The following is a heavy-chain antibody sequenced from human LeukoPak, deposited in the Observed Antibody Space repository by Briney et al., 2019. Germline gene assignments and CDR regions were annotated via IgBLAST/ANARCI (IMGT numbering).Heavy chain of an antibody. Sequence: GESLKISCQGSGYTFSKNWIAWVRQMPGRGLEWMGNIYPRDSDTAYSPSSQGQVTISVDKSINTAYLQWSSLKSSDSAMYYCARAPPDGERYFNVWGRGTLVTVSS. CDR3: ARAPPDGERYFNV. CDR2: IYPRDSDT. D-gene: IGHD2-21*01. V-gene: IGHV5-51*01. J-gene: IGHJ2*01. CDR1: GYTFSKNW.